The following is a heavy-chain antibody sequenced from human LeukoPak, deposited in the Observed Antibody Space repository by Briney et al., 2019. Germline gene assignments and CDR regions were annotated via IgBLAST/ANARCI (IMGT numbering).Heavy chain of an antibody. J-gene: IGHJ6*03. CDR3: ARLVVVPAATPPYYYYMDV. CDR2: IYTSGST. CDR1: GGSISSYY. V-gene: IGHV4-4*09. D-gene: IGHD2-2*01. Sequence: PSETLSLTCNVSGGSISSYYWSWIRQPPGKGLEWIGYIYTSGSTNYNPSLKSRVTISVDTSKNQFSLKLSSVTAADTAVYYCARLVVVPAATPPYYYYMDVWGKGTTVTVSS.